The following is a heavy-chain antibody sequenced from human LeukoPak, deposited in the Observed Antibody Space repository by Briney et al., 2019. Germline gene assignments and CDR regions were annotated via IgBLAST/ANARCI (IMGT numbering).Heavy chain of an antibody. V-gene: IGHV3-7*01. CDR3: ARDRGFGQADV. Sequence: PGGSLRLSCAASGFTSSGYWMSWLRQAPGKGLEWVANIKQDGGEKYYVGSVKGRFTISRDNAKKSLYLQMNSLRAEDTAVYYCARDRGFGQADVWGKGTTVTVSS. CDR1: GFTSSGYW. CDR2: IKQDGGEK. J-gene: IGHJ6*04. D-gene: IGHD3-10*01.